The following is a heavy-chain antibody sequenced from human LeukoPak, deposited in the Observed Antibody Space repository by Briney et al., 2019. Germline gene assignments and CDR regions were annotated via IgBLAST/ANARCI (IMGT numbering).Heavy chain of an antibody. Sequence: SETLSLTCAVSGYSISSGYYWGWIRQPPGKGLEWIGTIYHRGSTYYDPSLKSRVTISIDTSKNQFSLKLSSVTAADTAVYYCARHRHPLGEWLLPYDYWGQGTLVTVSS. D-gene: IGHD3-3*01. CDR3: ARHRHPLGEWLLPYDY. CDR2: IYHRGST. V-gene: IGHV4-38-2*01. CDR1: GYSISSGYY. J-gene: IGHJ4*02.